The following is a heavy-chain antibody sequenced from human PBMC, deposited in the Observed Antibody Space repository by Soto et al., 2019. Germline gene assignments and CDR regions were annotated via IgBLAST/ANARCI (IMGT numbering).Heavy chain of an antibody. CDR3: AASYGSGYRAFDY. CDR2: INPIVSMS. J-gene: IGHJ4*02. CDR1: GDTFSFYT. V-gene: IGHV1-69*02. Sequence: QVQLVQSGTEVKKPGSSVKVSCKASGDTFSFYTINWVRQAPGLGLEWVGRINPIVSMSNYAQKFQGRVSMTAHKSTSTAYRELRSLRSDGTAMYFCAASYGSGYRAFDYCGQGALVIVSS. D-gene: IGHD3-10*01.